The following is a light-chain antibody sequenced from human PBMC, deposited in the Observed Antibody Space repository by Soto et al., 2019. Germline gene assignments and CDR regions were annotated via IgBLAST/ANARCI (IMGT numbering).Light chain of an antibody. V-gene: IGKV1-33*01. CDR1: QDINNY. J-gene: IGKJ5*01. CDR2: DAT. CDR3: HQYDSLPPT. Sequence: IQMTESTSCLSGSLGDRVTITCQASQDINNYLNWYQQKPGKAPKLLIFDATNLETGVPSRFSGGGSRTHFSFTISSLQAEAFATYCCHQYDSLPPTFGQGTRVDIK.